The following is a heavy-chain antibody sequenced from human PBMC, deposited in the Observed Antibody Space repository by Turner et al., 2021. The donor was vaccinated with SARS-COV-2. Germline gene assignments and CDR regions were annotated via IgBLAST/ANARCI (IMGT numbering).Heavy chain of an antibody. Sequence: EVQRVESGRGLVKPGGSLRLSCAASGFPFSSYSMTWVRQAQGKGLGLVSSISSSSSYIYYADSLKGQFTISRDNAKNSLYLQMNSLRAEDTAVYYCARDQGRLLFRDYYYYGMDVWGQGTTVTVSS. J-gene: IGHJ6*02. CDR3: ARDQGRLLFRDYYYYGMDV. CDR2: ISSSSSYI. V-gene: IGHV3-21*01. D-gene: IGHD3-3*01. CDR1: GFPFSSYS.